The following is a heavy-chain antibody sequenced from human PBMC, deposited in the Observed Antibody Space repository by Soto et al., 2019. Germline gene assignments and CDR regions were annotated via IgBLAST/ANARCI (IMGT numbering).Heavy chain of an antibody. CDR3: ARGVVVVVAATRGDYYYYYGMDV. CDR1: GGTFSSYS. Sequence: GASVKVSCKASGGTFSSYSISWVLQAPGQGLEWMGGIIPIFGTANYAQKFQGRVTITADESTSTAYMELSSLRSEDTAVYYCARGVVVVVAATRGDYYYYYGMDVWGQGTTVTVSS. D-gene: IGHD2-15*01. J-gene: IGHJ6*02. CDR2: IIPIFGTA. V-gene: IGHV1-69*13.